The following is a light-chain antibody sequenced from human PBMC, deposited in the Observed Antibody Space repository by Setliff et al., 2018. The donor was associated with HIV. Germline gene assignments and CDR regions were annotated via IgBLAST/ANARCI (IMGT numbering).Light chain of an antibody. V-gene: IGLV1-40*01. CDR2: RNN. CDR3: QSYDTNLSVV. CDR1: NSNIGAGYH. J-gene: IGLJ2*01. Sequence: QSVLTQPPSVSGAPGQRIIISCTGNNSNIGAGYHVHWYQHLPGTAPKLIIHRNNNRPSGVPDRLSGSKSGTSASLAITGLQAEDEADYYCQSYDTNLSVVFGGGTKVTVL.